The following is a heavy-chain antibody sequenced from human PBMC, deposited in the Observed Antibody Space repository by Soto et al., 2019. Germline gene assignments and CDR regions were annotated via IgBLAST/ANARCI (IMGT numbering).Heavy chain of an antibody. CDR1: GFSFGSHA. J-gene: IGHJ4*02. V-gene: IGHV3-23*01. CDR2: ISGSDGKT. D-gene: IGHD3-3*01. Sequence: GGSLRLSCAASGFSFGSHALSWVRQAPGKGLEWVSTISGSDGKTFYADSVKGRFSISRDTSQSTLYLQMNSLRADDTAMYYCARWSYLDYWGQGTRVTVSS. CDR3: ARWSYLDY.